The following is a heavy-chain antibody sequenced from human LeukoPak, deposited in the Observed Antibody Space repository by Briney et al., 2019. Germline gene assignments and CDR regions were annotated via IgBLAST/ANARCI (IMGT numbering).Heavy chain of an antibody. D-gene: IGHD4-17*01. Sequence: SETLSLTCTVSGGSISSYYWSWIRQPAGKGLEWIGRIYTSGSTNYNPSLKSRVTMSVDTSKNQFSPKLSSVTAADTAVYYCARENKSTVTTLRFFDIWGQGTMVTVSS. CDR1: GGSISSYY. CDR3: ARENKSTVTTLRFFDI. V-gene: IGHV4-4*07. CDR2: IYTSGST. J-gene: IGHJ3*02.